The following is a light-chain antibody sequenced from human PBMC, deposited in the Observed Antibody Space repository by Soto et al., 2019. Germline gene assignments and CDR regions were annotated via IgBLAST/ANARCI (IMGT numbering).Light chain of an antibody. Sequence: DIQMTQSPSSLSASVGDSVTISCRASQSISSYLNWYQQKPGKAPKRLIYAASNLQSGVPSRISGSGSGTDFTLTISSLLPEDVATYYCQQTYNTPRTFGQGTKLEI. CDR2: AAS. J-gene: IGKJ2*01. V-gene: IGKV1-39*01. CDR3: QQTYNTPRT. CDR1: QSISSY.